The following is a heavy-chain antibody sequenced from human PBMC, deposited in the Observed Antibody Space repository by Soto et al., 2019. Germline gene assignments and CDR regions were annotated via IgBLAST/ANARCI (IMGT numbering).Heavy chain of an antibody. D-gene: IGHD2-15*01. Sequence: QVQLVQSGAEVKKPGASVRLSCKASGYTFTPYPIHWVRQAPGQNLEWMGWINNGNGNTDYSQQFKDRVTITRDTSASTVYMELTSLRSEDTALYYCAREPLCGGRCYDNWVDPWGQGSLVTVSS. CDR3: AREPLCGGRCYDNWVDP. J-gene: IGHJ5*02. V-gene: IGHV1-3*04. CDR1: GYTFTPYP. CDR2: INNGNGNT.